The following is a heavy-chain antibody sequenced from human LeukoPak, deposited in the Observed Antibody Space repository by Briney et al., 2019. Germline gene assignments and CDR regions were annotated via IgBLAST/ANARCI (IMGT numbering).Heavy chain of an antibody. J-gene: IGHJ4*02. CDR2: IYYSGSI. CDR3: ARSYGSGSHFDY. D-gene: IGHD3-10*01. V-gene: IGHV4-59*12. Sequence: SETLSLTCTVSGGSISTYYWSWIRQSPGKGLEWIGHIYYSGSIKYNPSLKSRVTISLDTSKNQFSLKLSSVTAADTAVYYCARSYGSGSHFDYWGQGTLVTVSS. CDR1: GGSISTYY.